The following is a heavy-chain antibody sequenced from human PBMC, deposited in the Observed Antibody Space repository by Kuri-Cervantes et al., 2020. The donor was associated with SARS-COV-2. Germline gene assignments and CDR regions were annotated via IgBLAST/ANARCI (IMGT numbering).Heavy chain of an antibody. V-gene: IGHV4-59*01. D-gene: IGHD1-26*01. CDR2: IHHSGSS. J-gene: IGHJ4*02. CDR3: ARVGAVGTDYYFDQ. CDR1: GASINNYY. Sequence: ESLKISCTVFGASINNYYWSWIRQPPGKGLEWIAYIHHSGSSNYNSSLKSRVTMSVDTSKSQLSLKLNSVTAAGTAVYYCARVGAVGTDYYFDQWGQGTLVTVSS.